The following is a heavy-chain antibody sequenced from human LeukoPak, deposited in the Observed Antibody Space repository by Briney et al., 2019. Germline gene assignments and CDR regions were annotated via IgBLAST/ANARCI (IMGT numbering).Heavy chain of an antibody. J-gene: IGHJ6*02. Sequence: GGSLRLSCAASGFTFSNSAMSWVCQAPGKGLEWVSGISGSGDSTYYADSEKGRFTISRDNSKNRLYLQMSGLRAEDTAVYYCAKDHNDGSGSYYYYYYGMDVWGQGTTVTVSS. CDR3: AKDHNDGSGSYYYYYYGMDV. CDR1: GFTFSNSA. V-gene: IGHV3-23*01. D-gene: IGHD3-10*01. CDR2: ISGSGDST.